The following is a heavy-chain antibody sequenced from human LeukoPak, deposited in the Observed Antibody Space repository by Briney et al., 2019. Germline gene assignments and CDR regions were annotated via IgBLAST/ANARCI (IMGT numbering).Heavy chain of an antibody. Sequence: GGSLRLSCAASGFTFSTYGMHWVRQAPGKGLEWVSFLRYDGSNKYYADSVKGRFTISRDNAKNSLYLQMNSLRAEDTAVYYCARSVDTDDAFDIWGQGTMVTVSS. J-gene: IGHJ3*02. D-gene: IGHD5-18*01. CDR2: LRYDGSNK. CDR1: GFTFSTYG. V-gene: IGHV3-30*02. CDR3: ARSVDTDDAFDI.